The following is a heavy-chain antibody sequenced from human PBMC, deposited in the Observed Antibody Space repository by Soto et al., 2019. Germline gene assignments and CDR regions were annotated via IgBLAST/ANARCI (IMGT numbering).Heavy chain of an antibody. J-gene: IGHJ4*02. V-gene: IGHV1-46*04. CDR2: INPSGGST. D-gene: IGHD7-27*01. Sequence: GASVKVSCKASGGTFSSYAISWVRQAPGQGLEWMGIINPSGGSTSYAQKLQGRVTMSRDASTSTVYMTLSSLRSEDTAVYYCARVGNPEFDYWGRGTLVTVSS. CDR3: ARVGNPEFDY. CDR1: GGTFSSYA.